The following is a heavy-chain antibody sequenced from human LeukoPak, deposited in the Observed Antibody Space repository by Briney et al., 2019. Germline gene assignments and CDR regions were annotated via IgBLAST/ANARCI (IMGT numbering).Heavy chain of an antibody. V-gene: IGHV1-18*01. CDR3: ARDRIGYYYDSSVDNWFDP. CDR1: GYTFTSYG. D-gene: IGHD3-22*01. Sequence: ASVKVSCKASGYTFTSYGISWVRQAPGQGLEWMGWISAYNGNTNYAQKLQGRVTMTTDTSTSTAYMELRSLRSDDRAVYYCARDRIGYYYDSSVDNWFDPWGQGTLVTVSS. J-gene: IGHJ5*02. CDR2: ISAYNGNT.